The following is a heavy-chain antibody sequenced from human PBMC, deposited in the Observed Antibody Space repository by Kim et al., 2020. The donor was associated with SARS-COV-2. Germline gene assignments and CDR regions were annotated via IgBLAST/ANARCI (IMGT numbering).Heavy chain of an antibody. CDR3: ATNDYYDTSGHIAPHPYYFDY. J-gene: IGHJ4*02. CDR1: GYSISSGYY. CDR2: IYHSGST. V-gene: IGHV4-38-2*02. Sequence: SETLSLTCTVSGYSISSGYYWGWIRQPPGKGLEWIGSIYHSGSTYYNPSLKSRVTISVDTSKNQFSLKLSSLTAADTAVYYCATNDYYDTSGHIAPHPYYFDYWGQGTLVTVSS. D-gene: IGHD3-22*01.